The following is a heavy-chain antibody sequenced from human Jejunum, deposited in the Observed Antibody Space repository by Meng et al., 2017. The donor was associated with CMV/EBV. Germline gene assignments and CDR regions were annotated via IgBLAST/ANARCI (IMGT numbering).Heavy chain of an antibody. J-gene: IGHJ5*02. D-gene: IGHD2-2*01. Sequence: TLMDYPIHWVRQAPGKGLEWVGRIRSKTYSSATAYAASVKGRFIISRDDSKNTAYLQMNSLKTEDTAVYYCTRHSIVVVPAAGFDPWGQGTLVTVSS. CDR2: IRSKTYSSAT. CDR3: TRHSIVVVPAAGFDP. CDR1: TLMDYP. V-gene: IGHV3-73*01.